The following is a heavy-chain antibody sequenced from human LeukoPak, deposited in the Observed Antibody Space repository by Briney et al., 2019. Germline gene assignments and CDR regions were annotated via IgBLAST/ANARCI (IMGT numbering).Heavy chain of an antibody. D-gene: IGHD3-3*01. CDR1: GYTFTGYY. Sequence: ASVKVSCKASGYTFTGYYMHWVRQAPGQGLEWMGWINPNSGGTNYAQKFQGRVTMTRDTSISTAYMELSRLRSDDTAVYYCARERGSYDFWSGYHGLGYWGQGTLVTVSS. CDR2: INPNSGGT. CDR3: ARERGSYDFWSGYHGLGY. J-gene: IGHJ4*02. V-gene: IGHV1-2*02.